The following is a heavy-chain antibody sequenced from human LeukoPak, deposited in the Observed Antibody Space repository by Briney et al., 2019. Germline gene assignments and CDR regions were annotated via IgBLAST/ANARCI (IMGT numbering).Heavy chain of an antibody. Sequence: PSEALSLTCTVSGGSISSSSYYWGWIRQPPGKGLEWIGSIYYSGSTNYNPSLKSRVTISVDTSKNQFSLKLSSVTAADTAVYYCARIPHHRRSSSWPTGFDPWGQGTLVTVSS. V-gene: IGHV4-39*07. CDR3: ARIPHHRRSSSWPTGFDP. D-gene: IGHD6-13*01. J-gene: IGHJ5*02. CDR1: GGSISSSSYY. CDR2: IYYSGST.